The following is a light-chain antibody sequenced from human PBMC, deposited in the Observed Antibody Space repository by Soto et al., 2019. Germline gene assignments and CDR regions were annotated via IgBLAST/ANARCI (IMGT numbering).Light chain of an antibody. Sequence: DIQLTQAPSSLSASVGDRVTITCRASQSISTYLNWDQQKPGEAPKLLISAASSLQSGVPSRFSGSGSGTEFTLTISSLQPEDFATYYCQPSYSTPLTFGQGTKVAIK. CDR2: AAS. CDR3: QPSYSTPLT. J-gene: IGKJ1*01. V-gene: IGKV1-39*01. CDR1: QSISTY.